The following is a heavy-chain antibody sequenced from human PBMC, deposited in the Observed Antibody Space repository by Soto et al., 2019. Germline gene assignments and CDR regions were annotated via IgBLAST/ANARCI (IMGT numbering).Heavy chain of an antibody. Sequence: SETLSLTCTVSGGSISSGDYCWSWIRQPPGKGLEWIGYIYYSGSTYYNPSLKSRVTISVDTSKNQFSLKLSSVTAADTAVYYCARDRLYYFDYWGQGTLVTVSS. CDR1: GGSISSGDYC. J-gene: IGHJ4*02. V-gene: IGHV4-30-4*01. CDR2: IYYSGST. D-gene: IGHD6-6*01. CDR3: ARDRLYYFDY.